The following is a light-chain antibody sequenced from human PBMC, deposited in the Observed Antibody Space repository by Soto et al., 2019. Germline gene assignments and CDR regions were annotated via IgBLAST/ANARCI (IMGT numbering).Light chain of an antibody. CDR1: QSVGSY. CDR3: QKRSDWRFT. CDR2: DAS. V-gene: IGKV3-11*01. Sequence: EIVLTQSPATLSLSPGERATLSCRASQSVGSYLAWYQQKPGQAPRLLIYDASHRATGVPARFSGSGSGTDFTLTISSLEPEDFGVYYCQKRSDWRFTFGPGTKVDSK. J-gene: IGKJ3*01.